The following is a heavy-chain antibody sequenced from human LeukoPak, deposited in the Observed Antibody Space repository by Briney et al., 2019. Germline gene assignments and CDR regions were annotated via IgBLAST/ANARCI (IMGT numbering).Heavy chain of an antibody. CDR1: GGSISSYY. CDR3: ARGSYSFDSSSSPLGPLFDS. J-gene: IGHJ4*02. D-gene: IGHD3-22*01. CDR2: VYSSGST. V-gene: IGHV4-4*07. Sequence: SETLSLTCSVSGGSISSYYWSWMRQPAGKGLEWIGRVYSSGSTIYNPSLQSRVTISGDTSKKQFSLKLTSLTAADTAVYYCARGSYSFDSSSSPLGPLFDSWGQGTLVTVSS.